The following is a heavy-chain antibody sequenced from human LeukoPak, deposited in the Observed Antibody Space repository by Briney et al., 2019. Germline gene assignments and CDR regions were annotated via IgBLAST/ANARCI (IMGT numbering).Heavy chain of an antibody. Sequence: GGSLRLSXAASGFTFSSYEMNWVRQAPGKGLEWVSYISSGGSTIYYADSVKGRFTISRDNAKNLLYLQMNSLRAEDTAVYYCARDATGGYYFDYWGQGTLVTVSS. D-gene: IGHD3-10*01. J-gene: IGHJ4*02. CDR2: ISSGGSTI. CDR1: GFTFSSYE. CDR3: ARDATGGYYFDY. V-gene: IGHV3-48*03.